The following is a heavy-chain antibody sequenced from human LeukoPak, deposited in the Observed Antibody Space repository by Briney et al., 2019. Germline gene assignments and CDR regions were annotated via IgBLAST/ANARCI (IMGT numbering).Heavy chain of an antibody. Sequence: AGGSLRLSCTASGFTFRSHAMHWVRQAAGKGLEWVAVISFDGNIKYYADPVKGRVTVSRDNTKNTLSLQMSSLTSEDTALYYCARDLLAFGSSSRFWFALDMWGQGTLVTVSS. D-gene: IGHD6-13*01. V-gene: IGHV3-30-3*01. CDR2: ISFDGNIK. J-gene: IGHJ3*02. CDR1: GFTFRSHA. CDR3: ARDLLAFGSSSRFWFALDM.